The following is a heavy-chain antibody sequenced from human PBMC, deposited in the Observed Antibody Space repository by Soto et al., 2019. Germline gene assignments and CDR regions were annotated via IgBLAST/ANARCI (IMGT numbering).Heavy chain of an antibody. D-gene: IGHD3-10*01. V-gene: IGHV3-23*01. CDR3: AKDGITMVRGVINYFDY. CDR2: ISGSGGST. CDR1: GFTFSSYA. J-gene: IGHJ4*02. Sequence: GGSLRLSCAASGFTFSSYAMSWVRQAPGKGLEWVSAISGSGGSTYYADSVKGRFTISRDNSKNTLYLQMNSLRAEDTAVYYCAKDGITMVRGVINYFDYWGQGTLVTVSS.